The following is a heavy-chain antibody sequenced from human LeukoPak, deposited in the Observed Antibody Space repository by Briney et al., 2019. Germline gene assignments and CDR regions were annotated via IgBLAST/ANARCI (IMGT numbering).Heavy chain of an antibody. V-gene: IGHV4-38-2*02. J-gene: IGHJ6*03. Sequence: SETLSLTCAVSGYSIISAYYWGWIRQPPGKGLEWIGSINHSGTTSHNPSLKSRVTISVDTSKNQFSLKLSSVTAADTAVYYCARDGAASYMDVWGKGTTVTVSS. CDR1: GYSIISAYY. CDR3: ARDGAASYMDV. CDR2: INHSGTT. D-gene: IGHD6-25*01.